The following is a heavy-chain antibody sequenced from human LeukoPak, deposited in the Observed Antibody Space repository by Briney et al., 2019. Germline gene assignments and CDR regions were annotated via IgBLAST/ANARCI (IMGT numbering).Heavy chain of an antibody. V-gene: IGHV1-18*01. D-gene: IGHD3-10*01. Sequence: ASVKVSCKASGGTFSSYAISWVRQAPGQGLEWMGWISAYNGNTHYAQEVRGRVTMTTDTSTSTAYMDLRSLKSDDTAVYYCARDLYSRRMHYYGSGSYFAYWGQGTLVTVSS. CDR3: ARDLYSRRMHYYGSGSYFAY. CDR2: ISAYNGNT. CDR1: GGTFSSYA. J-gene: IGHJ4*02.